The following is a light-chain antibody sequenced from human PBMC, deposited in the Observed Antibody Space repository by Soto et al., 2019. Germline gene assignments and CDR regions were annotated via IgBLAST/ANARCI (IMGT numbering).Light chain of an antibody. V-gene: IGKV3D-15*01. CDR3: QQYHNWHPIT. CDR2: GAS. J-gene: IGKJ5*01. CDR1: QSVSSK. Sequence: LLMTQSPCTLTLPPGDSAALPCRARQSVSSKLAWYQQKPAQAPRLLLYGASTRATGIPARFSGSGSGTEFTLTISNLQYEDFSVQFCQQYHNWHPITFGQGTRLEIK.